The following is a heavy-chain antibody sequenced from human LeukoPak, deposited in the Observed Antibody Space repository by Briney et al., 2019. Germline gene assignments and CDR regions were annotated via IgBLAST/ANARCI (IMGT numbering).Heavy chain of an antibody. Sequence: ASVKVSCKASGYTFTGYYMHWVRQAPGQGLEWMGWINPNSGGTGYAQKFQGRVTMTRDTSISTAYMELTRLRSDDTAVYYCARDQGSSSWYYFDYWGQGTLLTVSS. V-gene: IGHV1-2*02. J-gene: IGHJ4*02. CDR1: GYTFTGYY. CDR3: ARDQGSSSWYYFDY. CDR2: INPNSGGT. D-gene: IGHD6-13*01.